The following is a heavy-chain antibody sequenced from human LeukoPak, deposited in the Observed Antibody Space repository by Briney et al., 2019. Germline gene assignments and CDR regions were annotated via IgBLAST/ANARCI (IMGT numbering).Heavy chain of an antibody. CDR3: ARSEKPDIVVVPAIYTQDY. D-gene: IGHD2-2*01. CDR1: GYTFTSYY. CDR2: IVPIFSTV. J-gene: IGHJ4*02. V-gene: IGHV1-69*13. Sequence: GASVKVSRKASGYTFTSYYMHWVRQAPGQGLEWMGGIVPIFSTVNYAQKFQGRLTITADDYTSTAYMALSSLTSDDTAVYYCARSEKPDIVVVPAIYTQDYWGQGTLVTVSS.